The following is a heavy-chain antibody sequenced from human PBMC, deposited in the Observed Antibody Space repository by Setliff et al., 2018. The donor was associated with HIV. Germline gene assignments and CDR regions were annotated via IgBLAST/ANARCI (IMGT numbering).Heavy chain of an antibody. D-gene: IGHD3-10*01. Sequence: PSETLSLTCTVSGVSIGSSTYYWGCIRQPPGKGLEWIGSIYYSGSTYYNPSLKSRVTISRDTSKNHFSLKLSSVTAADTAIYYCARHPAEGSGSYAALKRYFDLWGRGTLVTVSS. J-gene: IGHJ2*01. CDR2: IYYSGST. CDR3: ARHPAEGSGSYAALKRYFDL. CDR1: GVSIGSSTYY. V-gene: IGHV4-39*01.